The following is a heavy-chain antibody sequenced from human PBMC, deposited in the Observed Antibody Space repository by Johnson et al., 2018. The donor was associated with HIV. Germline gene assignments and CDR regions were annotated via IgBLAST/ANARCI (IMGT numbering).Heavy chain of an antibody. CDR3: VRTSCTGARCLGYDPFDV. D-gene: IGHD3-16*01. CDR1: GFTFSTYG. J-gene: IGHJ3*01. Sequence: QVQLVESGGGVVQPGRSLRLSCAASGFTFSTYGMHWVRQAPGKGLEWVAVMWYDGSNKYYADSVKGRFTISRDNSKNTLYLQMNSLRAEDTAVYYCVRTSCTGARCLGYDPFDVWGQGTMVTVSS. V-gene: IGHV3-33*01. CDR2: MWYDGSNK.